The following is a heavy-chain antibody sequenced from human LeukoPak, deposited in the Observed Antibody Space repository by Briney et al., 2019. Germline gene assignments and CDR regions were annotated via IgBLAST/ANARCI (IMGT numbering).Heavy chain of an antibody. Sequence: PSETLSLTCTVSGGSISSSSYYWGWVRQPPGKGLEWIGSIYYSGSTYYNPSLKSRVTISVDTSNNQFSLKLSSVTAADTAVYYCAYSYGYRYYLDYWGQGTLVTVSS. CDR2: IYYSGST. V-gene: IGHV4-39*07. D-gene: IGHD5-18*01. CDR3: AYSYGYRYYLDY. CDR1: GGSISSSSYY. J-gene: IGHJ4*02.